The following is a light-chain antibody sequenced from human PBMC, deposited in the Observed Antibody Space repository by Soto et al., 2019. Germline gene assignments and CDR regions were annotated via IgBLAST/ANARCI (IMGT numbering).Light chain of an antibody. CDR2: GAY. CDR3: KQYNNWPPLT. V-gene: IGKV3-15*01. J-gene: IGKJ4*01. CDR1: QSVSTN. Sequence: EIVMTQSPATLSVSPGERAALSCRASQSVSTNLAWYQQKPGQAPRLLIYGAYTRATGIAARFSGSGSGTEFTLTISSLQSEDFAVYYCKQYNNWPPLTFGGGTKVEIK.